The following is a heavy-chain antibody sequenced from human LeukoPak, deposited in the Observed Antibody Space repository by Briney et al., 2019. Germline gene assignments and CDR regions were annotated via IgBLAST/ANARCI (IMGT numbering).Heavy chain of an antibody. CDR2: ISSSGSTI. CDR3: AELGITMIGGV. CDR1: GFSFSSYW. J-gene: IGHJ6*04. Sequence: PGGSLRLSCAPSGFSFSSYWMSWVRQAPGKGLEWVSYISSSGSTIYYADSVKGRFTISRDNAKNSLYLQMNSLRAEDTAVYYCAELGITMIGGVWGKGTTVTISS. V-gene: IGHV3-48*03. D-gene: IGHD3-10*02.